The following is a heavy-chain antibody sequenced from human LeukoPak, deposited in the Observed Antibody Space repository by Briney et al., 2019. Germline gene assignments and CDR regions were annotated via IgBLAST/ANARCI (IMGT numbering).Heavy chain of an antibody. CDR3: ARHLRATMVRGVIITCHAFDI. CDR2: IYPGDSDT. CDR1: GYSFTSYW. Sequence: GESLKISCKGSGYSFTSYWIGWVRQMPGKGLEWMGIIYPGDSDTRYSPSFQGQVTISADKSISTAYLQWSSLKASDTAMYYCARHLRATMVRGVIITCHAFDIWGQGTMVTVSS. J-gene: IGHJ3*02. V-gene: IGHV5-51*01. D-gene: IGHD3-10*01.